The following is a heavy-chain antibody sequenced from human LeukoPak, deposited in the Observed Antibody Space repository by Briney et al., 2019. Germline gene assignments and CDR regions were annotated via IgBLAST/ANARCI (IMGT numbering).Heavy chain of an antibody. CDR3: ARDGEAGGYFDY. V-gene: IGHV1-69*05. Sequence: SVKVSCKASGGTFSSYAISWVRQPPGQGLEWMGRIIPIFGTANYAQKFQGRVTITTDESTSTAYMELRSLRSEDTAVYYCARDGEAGGYFDYWGQGTLVTVSS. J-gene: IGHJ4*02. CDR2: IIPIFGTA. D-gene: IGHD2-8*02. CDR1: GGTFSSYA.